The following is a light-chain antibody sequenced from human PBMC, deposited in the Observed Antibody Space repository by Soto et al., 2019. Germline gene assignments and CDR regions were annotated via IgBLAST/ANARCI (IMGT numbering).Light chain of an antibody. CDR2: LNRDGSH. V-gene: IGLV4-69*01. J-gene: IGLJ2*01. Sequence: QLVLTQSPSASASLGASVKLTGTLSSGHSNYAIAWHQQQPEKGPRYLMKLNRDGSHRKGDGIPNRFSGSSSGTERYLTIASLQSEDEADYYSQNWSTGIVIFGGGTKVTVL. CDR1: SGHSNYA. CDR3: QNWSTGIVI.